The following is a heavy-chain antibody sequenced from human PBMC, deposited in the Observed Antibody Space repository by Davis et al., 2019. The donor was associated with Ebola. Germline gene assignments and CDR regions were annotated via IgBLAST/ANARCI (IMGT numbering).Heavy chain of an antibody. CDR1: GFTFDDYV. J-gene: IGHJ3*02. D-gene: IGHD5-18*01. CDR2: INWNGGST. V-gene: IGHV3-9*01. CDR3: AKDINSRYNSGPGAFHI. Sequence: SLKISCAASGFTFDDYVMHWVRQAPGKGLEWVSGINWNGGSTGYADSVKGRFTISRDNAKNSLYLQMNSLRPEDTALYYCAKDINSRYNSGPGAFHIWGQGTMVTVSS.